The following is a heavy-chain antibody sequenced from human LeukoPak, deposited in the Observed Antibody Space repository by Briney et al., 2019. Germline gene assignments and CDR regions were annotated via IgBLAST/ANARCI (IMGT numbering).Heavy chain of an antibody. CDR2: INPSGGST. D-gene: IGHD3-10*01. J-gene: IGHJ4*02. Sequence: ASVKVSCKASGYTFTSYYMHWVRQAPGQGLEWMGIINPSGGSTSYAQKFQGRVTMTRDTSTSTVYMELSSLGSEDTAVYYCARASYGSGRLYYFDYWGQGTLVTVSS. CDR1: GYTFTSYY. CDR3: ARASYGSGRLYYFDY. V-gene: IGHV1-46*01.